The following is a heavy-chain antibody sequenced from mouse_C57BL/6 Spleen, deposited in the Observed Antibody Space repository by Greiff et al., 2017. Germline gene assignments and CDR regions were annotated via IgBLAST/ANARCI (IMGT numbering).Heavy chain of an antibody. D-gene: IGHD1-1*01. CDR3: ARPYGSGPFDY. CDR2: INPYNGGT. Sequence: VQLQQSGPVLVKPGASVKMSCKASGYTFTDYYMNWVKQSHGKSLEWVGVINPYNGGTSYNQKFKAKATLTVDKSSSTAYMELNSLTSEDSAVYYRARPYGSGPFDYWGQGTTLTVSS. J-gene: IGHJ2*01. V-gene: IGHV1-19*01. CDR1: GYTFTDYY.